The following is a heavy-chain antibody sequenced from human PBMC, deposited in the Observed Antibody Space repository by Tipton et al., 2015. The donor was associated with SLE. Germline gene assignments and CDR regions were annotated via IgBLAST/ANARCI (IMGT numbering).Heavy chain of an antibody. J-gene: IGHJ5*02. CDR3: ARQSNGYPHWFDP. V-gene: IGHV4-4*08. CDR1: GAFVSGIY. CDR2: IYTSGST. D-gene: IGHD3-22*01. Sequence: GLVKPSETLSLTCSVSGAFVSGIYWGWVRQPPGKGLEWIAYIYTSGSTSYNPSLKSRATISVDTSKNQVSLTLSSVTAADTAVYYCARQSNGYPHWFDPWGQGTLVTVSS.